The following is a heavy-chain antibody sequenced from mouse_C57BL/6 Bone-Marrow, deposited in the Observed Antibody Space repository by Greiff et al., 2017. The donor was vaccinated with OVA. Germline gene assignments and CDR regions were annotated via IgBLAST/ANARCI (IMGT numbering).Heavy chain of an antibody. Sequence: VQLQQSGAELARPGASVKLSCKASGYTFTSYGISWVKQRTGQGLEWIGEIYPRSGNTYYNEKFKGKATLTADKSSSTAYMELRSLTSEDSAVYFCARRSRYYGSSYVFAYWGQGTLVTVSA. CDR2: IYPRSGNT. D-gene: IGHD1-1*01. V-gene: IGHV1-81*01. CDR3: ARRSRYYGSSYVFAY. J-gene: IGHJ3*01. CDR1: GYTFTSYG.